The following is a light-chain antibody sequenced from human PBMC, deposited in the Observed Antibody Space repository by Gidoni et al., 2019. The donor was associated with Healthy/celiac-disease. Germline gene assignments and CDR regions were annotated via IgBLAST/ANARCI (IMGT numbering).Light chain of an antibody. CDR1: KLGDKY. CDR3: QAWYSSHVV. J-gene: IGLJ2*01. Sequence: SYELTQPPSVYVSPGQAASITCPGDKLGDKYACWYQQKPGRSPVLVIYQDSTRPSGIPERFSGSNSGNTATLTISGTQAMDDADYYCQAWYSSHVVFGGGTNLPVL. V-gene: IGLV3-1*01. CDR2: QDS.